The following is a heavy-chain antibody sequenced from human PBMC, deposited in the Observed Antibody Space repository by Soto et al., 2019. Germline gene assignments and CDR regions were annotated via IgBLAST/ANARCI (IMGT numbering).Heavy chain of an antibody. Sequence: QVQLQQWGAGLLKPSETLSLTCAVYGGFVSSGSYYWSWIRQPPGKGLEWIGEMSHSGGTHFNPSLKGRVTISVDTSHDQFSLKMSSVAAADTALYYCARVEPGTATTVVDAFDIWGPGTMVTVSS. CDR1: GGFVSSGSYY. D-gene: IGHD1-1*01. CDR2: MSHSGGT. V-gene: IGHV4-34*01. J-gene: IGHJ3*02. CDR3: ARVEPGTATTVVDAFDI.